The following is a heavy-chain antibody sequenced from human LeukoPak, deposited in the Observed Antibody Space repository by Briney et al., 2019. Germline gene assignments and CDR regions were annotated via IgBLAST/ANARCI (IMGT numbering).Heavy chain of an antibody. D-gene: IGHD1-26*01. V-gene: IGHV3-30*01. CDR1: GFTFSSYT. CDR2: ISYDGSNK. J-gene: IGHJ6*03. CDR3: ARAPYSGSHSYMDV. Sequence: GGSLRLSCAASGFTFSSYTMHWVRQAPGKGLERVAVISYDGSNKYYADSVKGRFTISRDNSKNTLYLQMNSLRAEDTAVYYCARAPYSGSHSYMDVWGKGTTVTVSS.